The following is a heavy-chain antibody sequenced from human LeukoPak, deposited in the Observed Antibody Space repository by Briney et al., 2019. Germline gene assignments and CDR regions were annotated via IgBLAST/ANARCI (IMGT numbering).Heavy chain of an antibody. J-gene: IGHJ4*02. Sequence: SETLSLTCAVYGGSFSGYYWSWIRQPPGKGLEWIGEINHSGSTNYNPSLKSRVTISVDTSKNQFSLKLSSVTAADTAAYYCARGREYQLLPRRGYFDYWGQGTLVTVSS. CDR3: ARGREYQLLPRRGYFDY. V-gene: IGHV4-34*01. CDR2: INHSGST. D-gene: IGHD2-2*01. CDR1: GGSFSGYY.